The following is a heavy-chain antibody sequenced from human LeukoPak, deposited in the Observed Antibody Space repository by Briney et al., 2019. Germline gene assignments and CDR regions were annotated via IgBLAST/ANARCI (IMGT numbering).Heavy chain of an antibody. Sequence: SETLSLTCTVSGGSISSYYWSWIRQPPGKGLEWIGYIYYSGSTNYNPSLKSRVTISVDTSKNQFSLKLSSVTAADTAVYYCARGYYYYYMDVWGKGTTVTVSS. V-gene: IGHV4-59*01. CDR3: ARGYYYYYMDV. CDR2: IYYSGST. J-gene: IGHJ6*03. CDR1: GGSISSYY.